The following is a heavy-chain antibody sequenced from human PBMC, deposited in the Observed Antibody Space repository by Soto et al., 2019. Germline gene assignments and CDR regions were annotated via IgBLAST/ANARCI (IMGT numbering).Heavy chain of an antibody. CDR2: INHSGST. V-gene: IGHV4-34*01. Sequence: SETLSLTCAVYGGSFSGYYWSWIRQPPGKGLEWIGEINHSGSTNYNPSLKSRVTISVDTSKNQFSLKLSSVTAADTAVYYCARVSGGYPIYYYYYGMDVWGQGTTVTVSS. CDR1: GGSFSGYY. CDR3: ARVSGGYPIYYYYYGMDV. D-gene: IGHD2-15*01. J-gene: IGHJ6*02.